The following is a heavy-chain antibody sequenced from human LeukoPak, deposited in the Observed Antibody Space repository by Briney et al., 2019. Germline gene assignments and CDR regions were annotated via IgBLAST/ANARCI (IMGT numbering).Heavy chain of an antibody. CDR1: GGSVSSYY. Sequence: SEILSLTCTVSGGSVSSYYWGWIRQPPGKGLEWIGEINHSGSTNYNPSLKSRVTISVDTSKNQFSLKLSSVTAADTAVYYCARSNRGSGYYFDYWGQGTLVTVSS. J-gene: IGHJ4*02. D-gene: IGHD6-19*01. V-gene: IGHV4-34*01. CDR2: INHSGST. CDR3: ARSNRGSGYYFDY.